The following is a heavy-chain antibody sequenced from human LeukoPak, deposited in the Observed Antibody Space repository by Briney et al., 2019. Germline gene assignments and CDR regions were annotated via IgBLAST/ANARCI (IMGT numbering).Heavy chain of an antibody. CDR2: IIPIFGTA. D-gene: IGHD2-2*01. CDR3: ARGSGYCSSTSCYDFDY. V-gene: IGHV1-69*13. J-gene: IGHJ4*02. Sequence: SVKVSCKASGGTFSSYAISWVRQAPGQGLEWMGEIIPIFGTANYAQKFQGRVTITADESTSTAYMELSSLRSEDTAVYYCARGSGYCSSTSCYDFDYWGQGTLVTVSS. CDR1: GGTFSSYA.